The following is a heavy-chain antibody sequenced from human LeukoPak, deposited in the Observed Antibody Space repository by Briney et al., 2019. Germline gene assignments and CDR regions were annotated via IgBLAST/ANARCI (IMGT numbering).Heavy chain of an antibody. CDR1: GFTFSSYA. J-gene: IGHJ4*02. CDR3: AKPYRIAAVDY. V-gene: IGHV3-23*01. Sequence: VGSLRVSCAASGFTFSSYAMSWVRQPPGRGREWVLAISGSGGSTYYADSVKGRFTISRDNYKNTLYLQMNSMRAEDKAVYYCAKPYRIAAVDYWGQGTLVTVSS. D-gene: IGHD6-13*01. CDR2: ISGSGGST.